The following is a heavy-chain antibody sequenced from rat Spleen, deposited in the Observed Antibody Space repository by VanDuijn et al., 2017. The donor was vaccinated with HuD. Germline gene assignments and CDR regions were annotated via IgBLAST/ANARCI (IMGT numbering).Heavy chain of an antibody. Sequence: EMQLVESGGGLVQPGRSLKISCVASGFSFNIYWMTWIRQAPGKGLEWVASITNTGGSTFYPDSVKGRFTISRDNAQNTLYLQMNSLRSEDTATYYCARQDTYDYYFDYWGQGVMVTVSS. CDR2: ITNTGGST. D-gene: IGHD2-2*01. J-gene: IGHJ2*01. CDR1: GFSFNIYW. V-gene: IGHV5-31*01. CDR3: ARQDTYDYYFDY.